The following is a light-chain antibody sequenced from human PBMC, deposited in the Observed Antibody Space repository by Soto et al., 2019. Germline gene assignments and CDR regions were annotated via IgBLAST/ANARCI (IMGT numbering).Light chain of an antibody. J-gene: IGLJ1*01. V-gene: IGLV2-14*01. CDR3: SSYTSSSTLAV. CDR1: SSDVGGYNY. Sequence: QSVLTQPASVSGSPGQSITISCTGTSSDVGGYNYVSWYQLHPGKAPKLMIYDVSNRPSGVSNRFSGSKSGNTASLTISGLQAEDEADYYCSSYTSSSTLAVFGTGTKLTVL. CDR2: DVS.